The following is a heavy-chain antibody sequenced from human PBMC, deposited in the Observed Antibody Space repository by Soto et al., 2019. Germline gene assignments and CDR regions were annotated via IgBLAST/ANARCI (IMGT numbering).Heavy chain of an antibody. V-gene: IGHV3-30-3*01. CDR1: GFTFSSYA. CDR2: ISYDGSNK. D-gene: IGHD2-21*01. CDR3: ARDFLRFGLLYYFDY. Sequence: VQLVESGGGLVQPGGSLRLSCAASGFTFSSYAMHWVRQAPGKGLEWVAVISYDGSNKYYADSVKGRFTISRDNSKNTLYLQMNSLRAEDTAVYYCARDFLRFGLLYYFDYWGQGTLVTVSS. J-gene: IGHJ4*02.